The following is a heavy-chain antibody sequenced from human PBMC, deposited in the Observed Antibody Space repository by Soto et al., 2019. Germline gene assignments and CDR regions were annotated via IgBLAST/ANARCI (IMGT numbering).Heavy chain of an antibody. J-gene: IGHJ4*02. CDR1: GGTFSSYT. CDR3: ASSSGWYYFDY. V-gene: IGHV1-69*02. CDR2: IIPIVGLA. D-gene: IGHD6-19*01. Sequence: QVQLVQSGAEVKKPGSSVKVSCKASGGTFSSYTINWVRQAPGQGLEWMGRIIPIVGLANYAQKFQDRVTITADKSTSTAYMELSSLRSEDTDVYYCASSSGWYYFDYWGRGSLVTVSS.